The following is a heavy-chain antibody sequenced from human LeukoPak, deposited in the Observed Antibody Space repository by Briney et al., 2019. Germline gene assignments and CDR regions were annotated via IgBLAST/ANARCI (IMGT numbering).Heavy chain of an antibody. CDR3: ARIRGYDFLTGYYDY. J-gene: IGHJ4*02. Sequence: ESGPTLANPTQTLTLTCTFSGFSLTSSGMCVGWIRQPPGKALEWLALIDWDDDKYYSTSLKTRLTISKDTSKNQVVLTMTNMDPVDTATYYCARIRGYDFLTGYYDYWGQGTLVTVSS. V-gene: IGHV2-70*01. D-gene: IGHD3-9*01. CDR1: GFSLTSSGMC. CDR2: IDWDDDK.